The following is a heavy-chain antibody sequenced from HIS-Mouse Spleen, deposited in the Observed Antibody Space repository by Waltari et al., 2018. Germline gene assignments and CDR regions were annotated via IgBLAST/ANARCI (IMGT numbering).Heavy chain of an antibody. CDR2: IYYSGGT. CDR1: GGSISSSSYY. V-gene: IGHV4-39*07. CDR3: ARAPTGFLEWFDAFDI. Sequence: QLQLQESGPGLVKPSETLSLTCTVSGGSISSSSYYWGWIRQPPGKGLEWIGSIYYSGGTYYNPALKSRFTISVDTSKNQFSLKLSSVTAADTAVYYCARAPTGFLEWFDAFDIWGQGTMVTVSS. D-gene: IGHD3-3*01. J-gene: IGHJ3*02.